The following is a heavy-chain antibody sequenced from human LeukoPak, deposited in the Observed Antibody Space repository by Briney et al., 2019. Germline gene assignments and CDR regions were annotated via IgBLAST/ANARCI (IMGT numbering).Heavy chain of an antibody. CDR2: ISWDGTIK. CDR3: AKGMEPYSIFGDPGPQY. Sequence: PGKSLRLSCAASGFTFRSYAIHWVRQAPGKGLEWVAFISWDGTIKYYADSVKGRFSISRDNAKNSLYLQMNSLRAEDTAVYYCAKGMEPYSIFGDPGPQYWGQGTLVTVSS. J-gene: IGHJ4*02. CDR1: GFTFRSYA. V-gene: IGHV3-30-3*01. D-gene: IGHD3-3*02.